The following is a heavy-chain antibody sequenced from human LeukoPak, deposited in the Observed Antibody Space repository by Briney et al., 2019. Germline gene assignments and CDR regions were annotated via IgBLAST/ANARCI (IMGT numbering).Heavy chain of an antibody. CDR1: GYTFTSYY. J-gene: IGHJ3*02. CDR3: ARDSYDSSGYYLFGAFDI. Sequence: ASVKVSCKASGYTFTSYYMHWVRQAPGQGLEWMGIINPSGGSTSYAQKFQGRVTMTRDMSTSTVYMELSSLRSEDTAVYYCARDSYDSSGYYLFGAFDIWGQGTMVTVSS. D-gene: IGHD3-22*01. V-gene: IGHV1-46*01. CDR2: INPSGGST.